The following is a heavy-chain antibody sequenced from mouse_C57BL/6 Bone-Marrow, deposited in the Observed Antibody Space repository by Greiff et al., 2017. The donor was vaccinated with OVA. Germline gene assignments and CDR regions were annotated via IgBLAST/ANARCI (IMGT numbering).Heavy chain of an antibody. V-gene: IGHV1-15*01. CDR1: GYTFTDYE. CDR3: TPIYDGYPYAMDY. CDR2: IDPETGGT. D-gene: IGHD2-3*01. J-gene: IGHJ4*01. Sequence: QVHVKQSGAELVRPGASVTLSCKASGYTFTDYEMHWVKQTPVHGLEWIGAIDPETGGTAYNQKFKGKAILTADKSSSTAYMELRSLTSEDSAVYYCTPIYDGYPYAMDYWGQGTSVTVSS.